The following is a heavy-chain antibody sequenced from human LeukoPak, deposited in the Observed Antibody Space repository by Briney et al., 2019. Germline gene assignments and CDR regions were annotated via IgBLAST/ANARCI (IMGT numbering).Heavy chain of an antibody. CDR1: GYTFTGYY. J-gene: IGHJ6*03. CDR3: ARDPSPKYYDFWSGYSPEPAYYYSYMDV. D-gene: IGHD3-3*01. CDR2: INPNSGGT. V-gene: IGHV1-2*02. Sequence: ASVKVSCKASGYTFTGYYMHWVRQAPGQGLEWMGWINPNSGGTNYAQKFQGRVTMTRDTSISTAYMELSRLRSDDTAVYYCARDPSPKYYDFWSGYSPEPAYYYSYMDVWGKGTTVTVSS.